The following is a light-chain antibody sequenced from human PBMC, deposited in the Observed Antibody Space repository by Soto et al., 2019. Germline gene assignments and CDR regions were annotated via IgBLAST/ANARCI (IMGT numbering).Light chain of an antibody. CDR3: SSYTSSSSVV. CDR2: EVS. J-gene: IGLJ2*01. CDR1: SSDVGGYSY. V-gene: IGLV2-14*01. Sequence: QSALTQPASVSVSPGQSITISCTGTSSDVGGYSYVSWYQQHPGKAPKLMIYEVSNRPSGVSDRFSGSKSGNTASLTISGLQAEDEADYYCSSYTSSSSVVFGGGTKLTVL.